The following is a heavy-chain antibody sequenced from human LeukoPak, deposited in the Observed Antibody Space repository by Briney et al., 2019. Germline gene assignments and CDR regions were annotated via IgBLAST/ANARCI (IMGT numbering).Heavy chain of an antibody. J-gene: IGHJ4*02. Sequence: SETLSLTCTVSGGSISSSSYYWGWIRQPPGKGLEWIGSISYSGSTYYNPSLKSRVTISVDTSKNQFSLKLSSVTAADTAVYYCARGGQQLVPYYFDYWGQGTLVTVSS. D-gene: IGHD6-13*01. CDR3: ARGGQQLVPYYFDY. CDR2: ISYSGST. V-gene: IGHV4-39*07. CDR1: GGSISSSSYY.